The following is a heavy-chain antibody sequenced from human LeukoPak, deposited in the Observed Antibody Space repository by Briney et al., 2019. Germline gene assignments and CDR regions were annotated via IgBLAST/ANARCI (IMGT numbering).Heavy chain of an antibody. V-gene: IGHV4-39*01. CDR3: ASTHAGRYYTTFDS. J-gene: IGHJ4*02. Sequence: ETLSLTCTVSGGSMSSASSYWGWIRQPPGKGLEWLGTVYYTGRTYNNPSLKSRIAISVDSSNNQFSLKVASVSAADTAVYYCASTHAGRYYTTFDSWGQGTLVAVSS. D-gene: IGHD1-26*01. CDR2: VYYTGRT. CDR1: GGSMSSASSY.